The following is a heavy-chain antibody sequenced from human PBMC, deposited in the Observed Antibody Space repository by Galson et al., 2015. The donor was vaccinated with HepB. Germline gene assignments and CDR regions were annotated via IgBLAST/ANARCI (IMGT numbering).Heavy chain of an antibody. CDR2: IIPILGIA. J-gene: IGHJ3*02. V-gene: IGHV1-69*02. CDR3: ARTARIFTFGGVIVRDAFDI. Sequence: SVKVSCKASGGTFSSYTISWVRQAPGQGLEWMGRIIPILGIANYAQKFQGRVTITADKSTSTAYMELSSLRSEDTAVYYCARTARIFTFGGVIVRDAFDIWGQGTMVTVSS. CDR1: GGTFSSYT. D-gene: IGHD3-16*02.